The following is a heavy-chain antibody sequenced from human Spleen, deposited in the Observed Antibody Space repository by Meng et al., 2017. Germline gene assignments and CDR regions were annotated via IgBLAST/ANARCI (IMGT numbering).Heavy chain of an antibody. D-gene: IGHD1-26*01. V-gene: IGHV2-5*02. J-gene: IGHJ4*02. CDR2: IFWDDDE. CDR1: GFSLSTGGMA. CDR3: AHAGMVGSSTLFYFDY. Sequence: ITLKESGPTLVKPTQTLTLTCTFSGFSLSTGGMAVGWIRQPPGKALEWLGFIFWDDDERYSPSLKSRLTITKDTSKNQVVLTVTNMDPVDTATYYCAHAGMVGSSTLFYFDYWGQGILVTVSS.